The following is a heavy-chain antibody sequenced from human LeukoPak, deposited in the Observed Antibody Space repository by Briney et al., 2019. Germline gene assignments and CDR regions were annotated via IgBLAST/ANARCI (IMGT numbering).Heavy chain of an antibody. J-gene: IGHJ4*02. CDR1: GYTFTSHD. D-gene: IGHD3-3*01. CDR2: MNPNSGNT. Sequence: ASVKVSCKASGYTFTSHDINWVRQATGQGLEWMGWMNPNSGNTGYAQKFQGRVTITRNTSISTAYMELSSLRSEDTAVYYCARIGLSGYLYYFDYWGQGTLVTVSS. V-gene: IGHV1-8*03. CDR3: ARIGLSGYLYYFDY.